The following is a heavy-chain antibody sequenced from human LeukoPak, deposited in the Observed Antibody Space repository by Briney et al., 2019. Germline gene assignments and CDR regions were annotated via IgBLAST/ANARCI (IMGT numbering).Heavy chain of an antibody. Sequence: SQTLSLTCTVSGGSISSGDYYWSWIRQPPGKGLEWIGYIYYSGSTYYNPPLKSRVTISVDTSKNQFSLKLSSVTAADTAVYYCARAYYDILTGYYRTSYYFDYWGQGTLVTVSS. J-gene: IGHJ4*02. D-gene: IGHD3-9*01. CDR3: ARAYYDILTGYYRTSYYFDY. V-gene: IGHV4-30-4*01. CDR1: GGSISSGDYY. CDR2: IYYSGST.